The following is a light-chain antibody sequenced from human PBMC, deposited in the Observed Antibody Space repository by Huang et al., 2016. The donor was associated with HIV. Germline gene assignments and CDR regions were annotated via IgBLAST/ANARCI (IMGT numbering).Light chain of an antibody. CDR1: QSVSPY. J-gene: IGKJ5*01. Sequence: IVLPHSPATLSLSPGKRATLSCRASQSVSPYLAWFHPKRGQPPRLLIYDVSIRATGIPARFRGSGSGTDFTLTISRLEPEDFAVYYCQQRGNWPFTFGQGTRLEIK. CDR3: QQRGNWPFT. CDR2: DVS. V-gene: IGKV3-11*01.